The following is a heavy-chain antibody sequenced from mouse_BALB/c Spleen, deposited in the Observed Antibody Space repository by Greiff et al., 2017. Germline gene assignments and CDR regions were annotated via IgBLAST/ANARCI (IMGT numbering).Heavy chain of an antibody. V-gene: IGHV2-9-2*01. CDR3: VRDDGNCFAY. CDR1: GFSLTSYD. CDR2: IWTGGGT. Sequence: QVQLQQSGPGLVAPSQSLSITCTVSGFSLTSYDISWIRQPPGKGLEWLGVIWTGGGTNYNSAFMSRLSISKDNSKSQVFLKMNSLQTDDTAIYYCVRDDGNCFAYWGQGTLVTVSA. J-gene: IGHJ3*01. D-gene: IGHD2-1*01.